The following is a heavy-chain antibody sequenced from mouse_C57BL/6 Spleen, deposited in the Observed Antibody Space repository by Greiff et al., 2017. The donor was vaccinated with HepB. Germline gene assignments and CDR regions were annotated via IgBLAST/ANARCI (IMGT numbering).Heavy chain of an antibody. CDR1: GYTFTSYW. V-gene: IGHV1-55*01. D-gene: IGHD2-5*01. CDR3: ARGYSNYEAWFAY. J-gene: IGHJ3*01. Sequence: QVQLQQPGAELVKPGASVKMSCKASGYTFTSYWITWVKQRPGQGLEWIGDIYPGSGSTNYNEKFKSKATLTVDTSSSTAYMQLSSLTSEDSAVYYCARGYSNYEAWFAYWGQGTLVTVSA. CDR2: IYPGSGST.